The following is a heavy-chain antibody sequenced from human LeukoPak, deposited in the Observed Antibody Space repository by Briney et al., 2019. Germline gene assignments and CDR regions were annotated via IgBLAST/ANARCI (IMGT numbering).Heavy chain of an antibody. CDR1: GYTFTSYD. CDR3: ARDRVVGATTLDY. Sequence: ASVKVSCKASGYTFTSYDINWVRQATGQGLEWMGWINPNSGGTNYALKFQGRVTMTRDTSISTAYMELSRLRSDDTAMYYCARDRVVGATTLDYWGQGTLVTVSS. CDR2: INPNSGGT. D-gene: IGHD1-26*01. V-gene: IGHV1-2*02. J-gene: IGHJ4*02.